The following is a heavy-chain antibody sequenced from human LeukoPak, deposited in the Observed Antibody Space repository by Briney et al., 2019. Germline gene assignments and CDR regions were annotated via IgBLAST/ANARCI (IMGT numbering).Heavy chain of an antibody. CDR1: GFTFSSYW. J-gene: IGHJ4*02. Sequence: PGGSLRLSCAASGFTFSSYWMSWVRQAPGKGLEWVANIKQDGSEKYYVDSVKGRFTISRDNAKNSQYLQMNSLRAEDTAVYYCARDRMSSSWYFDYWGQGTLVTVSS. D-gene: IGHD6-6*01. V-gene: IGHV3-7*01. CDR2: IKQDGSEK. CDR3: ARDRMSSSWYFDY.